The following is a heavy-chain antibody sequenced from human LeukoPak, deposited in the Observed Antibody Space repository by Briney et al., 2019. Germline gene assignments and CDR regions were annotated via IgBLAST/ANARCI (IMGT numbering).Heavy chain of an antibody. Sequence: PSQTLSLTCTVSGGSISSGSYYWSWIRRPAGKGLEWIGRIYTSGSTNYNPSLKSRVTISVDTSKNQFSLKLSSVTAADTAVYYCARDRSDYYGMDVWGQGTTVTVSS. CDR3: ARDRSDYYGMDV. V-gene: IGHV4-61*02. J-gene: IGHJ6*02. CDR2: IYTSGST. CDR1: GGSISSGSYY.